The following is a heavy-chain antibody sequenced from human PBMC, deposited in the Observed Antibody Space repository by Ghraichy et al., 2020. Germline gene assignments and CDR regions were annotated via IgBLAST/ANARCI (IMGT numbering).Heavy chain of an antibody. Sequence: SETLSLTCTVSGGSISSSSYYWGWIRQPPGKGLEWIGSIYYSGSTYYNPSLKSRVTISVDTSKNQFSLKLSSVTAADTAVYYCERRGRWGAFGAFDIWGQGTMVTVSS. D-gene: IGHD3-16*01. CDR2: IYYSGST. J-gene: IGHJ3*02. V-gene: IGHV4-39*01. CDR3: ERRGRWGAFGAFDI. CDR1: GGSISSSSYY.